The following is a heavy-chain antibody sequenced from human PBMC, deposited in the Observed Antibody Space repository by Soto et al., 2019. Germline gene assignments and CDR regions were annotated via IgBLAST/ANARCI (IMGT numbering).Heavy chain of an antibody. CDR3: VKDWLRFLEWPLDAFDI. Sequence: GGSLRLSCSASGFTFSSYAMHWVRQAPGKGLEYVSAISSNGGSTYYADSVKGRFTISRDNSKNTLYLQMSSRRAEDTAVYYCVKDWLRFLEWPLDAFDIWGQGTVVTVSS. V-gene: IGHV3-64D*09. CDR2: ISSNGGST. CDR1: GFTFSSYA. J-gene: IGHJ3*02. D-gene: IGHD3-3*01.